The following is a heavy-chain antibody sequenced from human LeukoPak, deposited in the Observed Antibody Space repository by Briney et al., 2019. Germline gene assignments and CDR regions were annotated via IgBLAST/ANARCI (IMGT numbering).Heavy chain of an antibody. J-gene: IGHJ4*02. CDR2: ISAYNGNT. D-gene: IGHD3-9*01. CDR1: GYTFTSYG. Sequence: ASVKVSCTASGYTFTSYGISSVRQAPGQGLEWMGWISAYNGNTNYAQKLQGRVTMTTDTSTSTAYMELRSLRSDDTAVYYCARLHVLRYFDWLQRSGYFDYWGQGTLVTVPS. CDR3: ARLHVLRYFDWLQRSGYFDY. V-gene: IGHV1-18*01.